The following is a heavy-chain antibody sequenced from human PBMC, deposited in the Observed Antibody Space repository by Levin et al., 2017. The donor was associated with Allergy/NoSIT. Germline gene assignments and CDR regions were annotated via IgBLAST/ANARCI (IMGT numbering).Heavy chain of an antibody. CDR2: ISGPGSTT. J-gene: IGHJ4*02. V-gene: IGHV3-48*03. CDR1: GFTLSNYE. CDR3: ARDAGYAEVAY. D-gene: IGHD5-12*01. Sequence: SCAVSGFTLSNYEMNWVRQAPGKGLEWVSYISGPGSTTYYADSVKGRFTISRDNAENSLYLQMNSLRPEDTAVYYCARDAGYAEVAYWGQGTLVTVSS.